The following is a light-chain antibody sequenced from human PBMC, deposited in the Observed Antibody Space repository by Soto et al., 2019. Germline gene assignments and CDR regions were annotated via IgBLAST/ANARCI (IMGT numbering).Light chain of an antibody. CDR1: QTVSSK. CDR3: QQYGNSPLT. CDR2: DAS. J-gene: IGKJ4*01. V-gene: IGKV3-20*01. Sequence: EIVLTQSPATLSLSPGERATLSCRASQTVSSKLAWYQHKPGQAPRLLIYDASSRATGIPDRFSGSGSGTDFTLTISRLEPEDFAVYYCQQYGNSPLTFGGGTKVDI.